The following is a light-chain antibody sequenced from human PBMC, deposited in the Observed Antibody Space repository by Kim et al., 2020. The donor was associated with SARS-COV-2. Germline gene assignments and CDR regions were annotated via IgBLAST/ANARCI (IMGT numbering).Light chain of an antibody. V-gene: IGKV3-20*01. CDR3: HQFGDNPLN. Sequence: EIVLTQSPDTLCLSPGERATLSCRASQTVRSTSLAWYQQNRGQAPRLLIHATSTRAPGIPDRFSGSGSATDFTLTINGLEPEDSAVYYCHQFGDNPLNFGQGTRLEIK. J-gene: IGKJ5*01. CDR1: QTVRSTS. CDR2: ATS.